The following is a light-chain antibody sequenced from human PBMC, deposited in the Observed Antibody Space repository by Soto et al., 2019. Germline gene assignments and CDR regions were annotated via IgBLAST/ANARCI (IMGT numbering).Light chain of an antibody. CDR2: EVS. V-gene: IGLV2-14*01. CDR3: ISYTSSSTWV. J-gene: IGLJ7*01. Sequence: QSALTQPASVSGSPGQSITISCTGTSSDVGGYNYVSWYQQHPGKAPKLMIYEVSNRPSGVSDRFSGSRSGNTASLTISGLQAEDESAYYCISYTSSSTWVFGGGTPLTVL. CDR1: SSDVGGYNY.